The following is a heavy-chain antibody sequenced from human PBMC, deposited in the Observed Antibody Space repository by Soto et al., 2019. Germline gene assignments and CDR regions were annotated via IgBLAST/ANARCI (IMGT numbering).Heavy chain of an antibody. Sequence: GGSLRLSSTASGVPFSSYSMNWVRQAPGKGLEWVSSISSSSSYIYYADSVKGRFTISRDNAKNSLYLQMNSLRAEDTAVYYCARDPTEVGRNYYYYYMDVWGKGTTVTVSS. CDR1: GVPFSSYS. V-gene: IGHV3-21*01. CDR3: ARDPTEVGRNYYYYYMDV. D-gene: IGHD4-4*01. J-gene: IGHJ6*03. CDR2: ISSSSSYI.